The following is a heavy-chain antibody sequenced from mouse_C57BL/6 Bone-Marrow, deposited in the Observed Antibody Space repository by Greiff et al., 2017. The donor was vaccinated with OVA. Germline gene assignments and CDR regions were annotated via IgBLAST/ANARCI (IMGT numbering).Heavy chain of an antibody. Sequence: QVQLQQPGAELVKPGASVKLSCKTSVYTFTSYWMHWVKQRPGQGLEWIGMIHPNSGSTNYNEKFKSKATLTVDKSSSTGYMQLSSLTSEDSAVYYCARGGFYYSNYVGWYFDVWGTGTTVTVSA. V-gene: IGHV1-64*01. J-gene: IGHJ1*03. D-gene: IGHD2-5*01. CDR2: IHPNSGST. CDR3: ARGGFYYSNYVGWYFDV. CDR1: VYTFTSYW.